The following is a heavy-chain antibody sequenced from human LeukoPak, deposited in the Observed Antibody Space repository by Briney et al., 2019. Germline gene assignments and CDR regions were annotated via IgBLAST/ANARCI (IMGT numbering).Heavy chain of an antibody. J-gene: IGHJ4*02. CDR2: IYYSGST. CDR3: ASGSIVAGDY. D-gene: IGHD5-12*01. V-gene: IGHV4-31*03. CDR1: GGSISSGGYY. Sequence: SETLSLTCTVSGGSISSGGYYWSWIRQHPGKGLEWIGYIYYSGSTYYNPSLKSRVTISVDTSKNQFSLKLSSVTAADTAVYYCASGSIVAGDYWGQGTLVTVPS.